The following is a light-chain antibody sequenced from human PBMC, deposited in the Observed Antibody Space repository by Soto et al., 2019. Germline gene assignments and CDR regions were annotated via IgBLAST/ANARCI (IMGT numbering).Light chain of an antibody. CDR1: SSDIGAYNY. V-gene: IGLV2-14*03. CDR3: NSHTTRGNLV. Sequence: QSALTQPASVSGSPGQTITISCSGTSSDIGAYNYISWYQQHPGRAPKLIIYDISDRPSGVSHRFSGSTSGNTASLTISGLQAEDEDDYYCNSHTTRGNLVFGGGTKLTVL. J-gene: IGLJ3*02. CDR2: DIS.